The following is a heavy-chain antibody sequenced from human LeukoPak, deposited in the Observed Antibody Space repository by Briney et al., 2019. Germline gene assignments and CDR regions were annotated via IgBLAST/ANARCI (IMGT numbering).Heavy chain of an antibody. V-gene: IGHV3-74*01. Sequence: GGSLRLSCAASGFTFSIYWMHWVRQVPGKGLVWVSHINSDVSGTSHADSVKGRFTISRDNAKNTLYLQMNSLRAEDTAVYYCARAGVGGAFDIWGQGTMVTVSS. CDR1: GFTFSIYW. J-gene: IGHJ3*02. D-gene: IGHD3-16*01. CDR2: INSDVSGT. CDR3: ARAGVGGAFDI.